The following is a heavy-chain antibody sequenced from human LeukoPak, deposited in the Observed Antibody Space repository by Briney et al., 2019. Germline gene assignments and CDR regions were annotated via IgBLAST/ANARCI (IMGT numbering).Heavy chain of an antibody. CDR2: ISGSGGST. V-gene: IGHV3-23*01. CDR3: ARQGGNYDY. J-gene: IGHJ4*02. Sequence: GGSLRLSCAASGFTFSSYAMSWVRQAPGKGLEWVSAISGSGGSTYYADSVKGRFTIYRDNAKNSLYLQMNSLRAEDTAVYYCARQGGNYDYWGQGTLVTVSS. CDR1: GFTFSSYA. D-gene: IGHD1-26*01.